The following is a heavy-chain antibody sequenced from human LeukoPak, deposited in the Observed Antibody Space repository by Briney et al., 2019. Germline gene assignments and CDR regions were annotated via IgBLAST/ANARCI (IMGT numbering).Heavy chain of an antibody. CDR3: AGRGYSGLY. Sequence: SETLSLTCAVYGGPFSGYYWSWIRQPPGEGLEWIGEINHSGSTNYNPSLKSRVTISVDTSKNQFSLKLSSVTAADTAVYYCAGRGYSGLYWGQGTLVTVSS. D-gene: IGHD1-26*01. CDR2: INHSGST. V-gene: IGHV4-34*01. CDR1: GGPFSGYY. J-gene: IGHJ4*02.